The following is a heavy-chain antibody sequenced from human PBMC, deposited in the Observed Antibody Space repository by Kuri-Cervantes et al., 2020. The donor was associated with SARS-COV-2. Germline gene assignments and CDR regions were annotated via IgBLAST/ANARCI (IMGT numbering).Heavy chain of an antibody. CDR1: GFTFRNYS. CDR3: AKTFRPYYDYVWGSYRQGEGDYFDY. J-gene: IGHJ4*02. V-gene: IGHV3-48*01. CDR2: ISGSSRTT. Sequence: GESLKISCAASGFTFRNYSLNWVRQAPGKGLEWVSYISGSSRTTFYAESVKGRFTISRDNAKSSLYLQMNSLRAEDTAVYYCAKTFRPYYDYVWGSYRQGEGDYFDYWGQGTLVTVSS. D-gene: IGHD3-16*02.